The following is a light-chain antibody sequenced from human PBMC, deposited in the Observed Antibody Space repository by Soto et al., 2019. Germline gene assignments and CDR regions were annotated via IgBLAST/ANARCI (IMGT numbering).Light chain of an antibody. CDR2: DAS. J-gene: IGKJ4*01. CDR1: QSISSY. CDR3: QQRSNWPLT. V-gene: IGKV3-11*01. Sequence: EIVLTQSPATLSLSPGERATLSCRASQSISSYLAWYRQKPGQAPRLLIYDASNRATGIPARFSCSGSGTDFTLTISSLEPEDFAIYYCQQRSNWPLTFGGGTKVDIK.